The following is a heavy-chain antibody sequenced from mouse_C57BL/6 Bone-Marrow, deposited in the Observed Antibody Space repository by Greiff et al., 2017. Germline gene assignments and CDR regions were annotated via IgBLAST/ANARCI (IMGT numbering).Heavy chain of an antibody. D-gene: IGHD1-1*01. CDR3: ARGGYYYGSSSFDV. CDR2: INPSNGGT. V-gene: IGHV1-53*01. Sequence: QVQLKQSGTELVKPGASVKLSCKASGYTFTSYWMHWVKQRPGQGLEWIGNINPSNGGTNYNEKFKSKATLTVDKSSSTAYMQLSSLTSEDSAVYYCARGGYYYGSSSFDVWGTGTTVTVSS. J-gene: IGHJ1*03. CDR1: GYTFTSYW.